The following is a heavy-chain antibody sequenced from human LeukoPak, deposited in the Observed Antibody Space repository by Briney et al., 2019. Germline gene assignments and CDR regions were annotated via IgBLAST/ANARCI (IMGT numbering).Heavy chain of an antibody. J-gene: IGHJ5*02. V-gene: IGHV4-59*08. CDR1: GGSISSYY. CDR2: IYYSGST. Sequence: SETLSLTCTVSGGSISSYYWTWIRQPPGKGLEWIGYIYYSGSTKYNPSLKSRVTMSVDTSKNRFSLKLSSVTAADTAVYYCVRHRGYCSSTSCSYNWFDPWGQGTLVTVSS. D-gene: IGHD2-2*03. CDR3: VRHRGYCSSTSCSYNWFDP.